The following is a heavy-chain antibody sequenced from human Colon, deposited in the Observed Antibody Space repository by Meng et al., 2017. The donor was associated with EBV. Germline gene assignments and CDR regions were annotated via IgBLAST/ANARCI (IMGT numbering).Heavy chain of an antibody. CDR1: GGSISNSDW. Sequence: QVQLQESGPGLVEPSGTLSLTCAVSGGSISNSDWWSWVRQPPGKGLEWIGEIYRGGGTNYNPSFKSRVTISVDTSNNHFSLKLSYVTAADTAVYYCARVRVIPAAVGFDYWGQGTLVTVSS. V-gene: IGHV4-4*02. CDR3: ARVRVIPAAVGFDY. D-gene: IGHD2-2*01. CDR2: IYRGGGT. J-gene: IGHJ4*02.